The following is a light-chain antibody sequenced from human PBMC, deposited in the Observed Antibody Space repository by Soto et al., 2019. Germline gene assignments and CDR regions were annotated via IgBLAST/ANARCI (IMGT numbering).Light chain of an antibody. V-gene: IGLV2-14*01. J-gene: IGLJ1*01. Sequence: QSVLTQPASVSGSPGQSITISCTGTSSDVGGYNYVSWYQQHPGKAPKLMSYDVSSRPSGGSTRFSGPKSGNTAPLTISGLQAADEADYYCSSYTSSSTLDTVFGTGTTVTVL. CDR1: SSDVGGYNY. CDR3: SSYTSSSTLDTV. CDR2: DVS.